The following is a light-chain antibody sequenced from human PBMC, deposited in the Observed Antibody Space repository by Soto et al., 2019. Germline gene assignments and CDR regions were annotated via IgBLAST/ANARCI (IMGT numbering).Light chain of an antibody. CDR1: QSISSY. CDR2: GAS. V-gene: IGKV3-20*01. CDR3: QQSGSSPET. Sequence: EIVLTQSPGTLSLSPGERATLSCRASQSISSYLAWYQQKPCQAPRLLIYGASSRATGIPDRFSGSGSGTDFSLTITRLEPADFEVYYCQQSGSSPETFGQGTKLEIK. J-gene: IGKJ2*01.